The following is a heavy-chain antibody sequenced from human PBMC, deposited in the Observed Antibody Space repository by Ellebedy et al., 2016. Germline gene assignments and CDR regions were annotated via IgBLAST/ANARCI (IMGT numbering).Heavy chain of an antibody. CDR3: ARGSSGFYY. CDR2: ISSSSSTI. CDR1: GFTFSTYS. D-gene: IGHD3-10*01. Sequence: GGSLRLXXAASGFTFSTYSMNWVRQAPGKGLEWISYISSSSSTIYYADSVKGRFTISRDNAKNSLYLQMNSLRDEDTAVYYCARGSSGFYYWGQGTLVTVSS. V-gene: IGHV3-48*02. J-gene: IGHJ4*02.